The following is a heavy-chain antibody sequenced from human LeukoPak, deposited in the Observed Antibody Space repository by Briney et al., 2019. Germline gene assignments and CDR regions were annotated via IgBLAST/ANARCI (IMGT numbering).Heavy chain of an antibody. CDR3: AKIGPQEYYYDSSGYYAHFDL. V-gene: IGHV3-23*01. D-gene: IGHD3-22*01. Sequence: GGSLRLSCAASGFTFSSYAMSWVRQAPGKGLEWVSAISGSGGSTYYADSVKGRFTISRDNSKNTLYLQMNSLRAEDTAVYYCAKIGPQEYYYDSSGYYAHFDLWGRGTLVTVSS. CDR1: GFTFSSYA. CDR2: ISGSGGST. J-gene: IGHJ2*01.